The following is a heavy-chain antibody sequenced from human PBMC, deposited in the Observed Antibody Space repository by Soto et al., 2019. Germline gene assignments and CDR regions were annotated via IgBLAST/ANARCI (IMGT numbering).Heavy chain of an antibody. V-gene: IGHV1-69*12. Sequence: QVQLVQSGAEVKKPGSSVKVSCKASGGTFSSYAISWVRQAPGQGLEWMGGIIHISGTANYAQKFQFRVTSTADQSTISAYMELRSLRSEATAVYYYARDQESGYFIKLLVFYNGDVGGQGTTVTVSS. J-gene: IGHJ6*02. D-gene: IGHD5-12*01. CDR2: IIHISGTA. CDR1: GGTFSSYA. CDR3: ARDQESGYFIKLLVFYNGDV.